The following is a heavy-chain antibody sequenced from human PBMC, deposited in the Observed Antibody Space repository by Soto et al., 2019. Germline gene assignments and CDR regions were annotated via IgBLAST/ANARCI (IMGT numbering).Heavy chain of an antibody. D-gene: IGHD6-19*01. CDR2: ISGSGGST. J-gene: IGHJ1*01. Sequence: EVQLLESGGGLVQPGGSLRLSCAASGFTFSDYAMSWVRQAPGKGLEWVSGISGSGGSTYYADSVKGRFTISRDNSKNTLYVHMNSLRAEDTAVYYCAKEDWVEVAGTGYLQHWGQGTLVSVSS. CDR3: AKEDWVEVAGTGYLQH. CDR1: GFTFSDYA. V-gene: IGHV3-23*01.